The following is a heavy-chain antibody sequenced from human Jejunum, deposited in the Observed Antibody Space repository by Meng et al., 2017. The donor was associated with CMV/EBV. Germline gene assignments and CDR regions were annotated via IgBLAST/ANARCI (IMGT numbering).Heavy chain of an antibody. Sequence: FSNYGMHWVRQAPGKGLEWVSFMRYDGKTTYYADSVKGRFTISRDNSKNTVYLQMNSLRPEDTAVYFCAKDHDFVTGKNYHYAMDVWGQGTTVTV. D-gene: IGHD2-21*02. J-gene: IGHJ6*02. CDR1: FSNYG. CDR3: AKDHDFVTGKNYHYAMDV. V-gene: IGHV3-30*02. CDR2: MRYDGKTT.